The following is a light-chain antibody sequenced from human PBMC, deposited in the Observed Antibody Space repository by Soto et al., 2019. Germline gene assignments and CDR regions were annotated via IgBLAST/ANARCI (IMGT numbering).Light chain of an antibody. CDR1: QSVSSSY. Sequence: EIVLTQSPGTLSLSPGERATLSCRASQSVSSSYLAWYQQKPGQAPRLLIYVASSRATGIPDRFSGSGSGTDFTLTISRLEPEECAVYYCQQYGSSTGTFGQGTKVEIK. CDR3: QQYGSSTGT. V-gene: IGKV3-20*01. CDR2: VAS. J-gene: IGKJ1*01.